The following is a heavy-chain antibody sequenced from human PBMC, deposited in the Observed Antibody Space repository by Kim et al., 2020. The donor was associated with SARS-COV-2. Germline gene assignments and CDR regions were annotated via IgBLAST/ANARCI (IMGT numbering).Heavy chain of an antibody. J-gene: IGHJ6*02. V-gene: IGHV4-61*02. CDR1: GGSISSGSYY. CDR3: ARDRWFGELLAYGMDV. CDR2: IYTSGST. D-gene: IGHD3-10*01. Sequence: SETLSLTCTVSGGSISSGSYYWSWIRQPAGKGLEWIGRIYTSGSTNYNPSLKSRVTISVDTSKNQFSLKLSSVTAADTAVYYCARDRWFGELLAYGMDVWGQGTTVTVSS.